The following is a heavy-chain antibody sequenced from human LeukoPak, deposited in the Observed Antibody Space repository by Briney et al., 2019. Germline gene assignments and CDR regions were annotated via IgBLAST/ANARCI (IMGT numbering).Heavy chain of an antibody. CDR3: ARGLNRSGLYSPPAPYYFDS. J-gene: IGHJ4*02. CDR2: INHSGST. CDR1: GGSSTGYY. V-gene: IGHV4-34*01. Sequence: SETLSLTSAVYGGSSTGYYRSSLRHHPWKGLEGMGEINHSGSTNYKPSLKSRVTISVDTSKNQFSLKMSSVTAADTAVSYCARGLNRSGLYSPPAPYYFDSWGQGTLVTVSS. D-gene: IGHD2-21*01.